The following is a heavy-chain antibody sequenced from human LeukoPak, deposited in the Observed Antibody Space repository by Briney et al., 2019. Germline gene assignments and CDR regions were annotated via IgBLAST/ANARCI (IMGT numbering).Heavy chain of an antibody. V-gene: IGHV3-7*01. J-gene: IGHJ4*02. CDR2: IKQDGSEK. Sequence: GGSLRLFCAASGFTFSSYWMSWVRQAPGKGLEWVANIKQDGSEKYYVDPVKGRFTISRDNAKNSLYQQMNSLRAEDTAVYYCARERCDYVWGSFRYFDYWGQGTLVTVSS. D-gene: IGHD3-16*02. CDR3: ARERCDYVWGSFRYFDY. CDR1: GFTFSSYW.